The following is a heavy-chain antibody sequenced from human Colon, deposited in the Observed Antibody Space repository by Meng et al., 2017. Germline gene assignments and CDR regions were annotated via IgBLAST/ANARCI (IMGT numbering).Heavy chain of an antibody. CDR3: ARVIYASGNMAHLDY. J-gene: IGHJ4*02. CDR1: GDSIRSSNW. Sequence: QGRWQESGPGLVKPSGTLSLTCAVSGDSIRSSNWWSWVRQPPGRGLEWIGEIYHSGSTNYNPSLKNRVTMTVDKSKNEFSLTLSSVTAADTAFYYCARVIYASGNMAHLDYWGQGTLVTVSS. V-gene: IGHV4-4*02. D-gene: IGHD3-10*01. CDR2: IYHSGST.